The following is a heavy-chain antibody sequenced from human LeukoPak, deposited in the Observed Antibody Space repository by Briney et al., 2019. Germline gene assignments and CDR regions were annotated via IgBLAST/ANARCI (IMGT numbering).Heavy chain of an antibody. V-gene: IGHV3-23*01. CDR1: GGSISSSN. CDR3: AKGPVVTFDI. J-gene: IGHJ3*02. D-gene: IGHD2-15*01. CDR2: IRHSGGIT. Sequence: ETLSLTCAVSGGSISSSNWWSWVRQAPGKGLEWVSSIRHSGGITYYADSVKGRFTISRDNSKKTLYLQMNSLRAEDTAVYYCAKGPVVTFDIWGQGTMVTVSS.